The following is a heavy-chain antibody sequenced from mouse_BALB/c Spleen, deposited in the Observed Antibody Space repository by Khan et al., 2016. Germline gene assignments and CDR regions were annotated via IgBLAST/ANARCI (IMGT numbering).Heavy chain of an antibody. CDR2: INPDSSTI. V-gene: IGHV4-1*02. CDR3: TRTHYYDYMDY. Sequence: EVKLLESGGGLVQPGGSLKLSCAVSGFDFSRYWMSWVRQALGKGLEWIGEINPDSSTINYTPSLKDKFIISRDNAKNTLYLQMSKVRSEDTALYFCTRTHYYDYMDYWGQGTTLTVSS. CDR1: GFDFSRYW. J-gene: IGHJ2*01. D-gene: IGHD1-2*01.